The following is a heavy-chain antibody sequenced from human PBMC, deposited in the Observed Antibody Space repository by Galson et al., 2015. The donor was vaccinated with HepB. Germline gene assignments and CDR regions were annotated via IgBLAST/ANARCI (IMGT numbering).Heavy chain of an antibody. CDR3: ARDTNDFWSGYRIYYYYYGMDV. Sequence: SLRLSCAASGFTFSSYAMHWVRQAPGKGLEWVAVISYDGSNKYYADSVKGRFTISRDNSKNTLYLQMNSLRAEDTAVYYCARDTNDFWSGYRIYYYYYGMDVWGQGTTVTVSS. CDR1: GFTFSSYA. V-gene: IGHV3-30-3*01. J-gene: IGHJ6*02. CDR2: ISYDGSNK. D-gene: IGHD3-3*01.